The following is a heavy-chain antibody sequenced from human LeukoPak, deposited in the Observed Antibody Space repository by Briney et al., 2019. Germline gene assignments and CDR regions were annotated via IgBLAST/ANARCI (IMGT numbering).Heavy chain of an antibody. Sequence: SETLSLTCTVSGGSISSYYWNWIRQPAGKGLEYIGRMYTSGSTNYNPSLKSRVTMSLDTSKNQFSLKLSSMTAADTAVYYCVGSRYCNGGACYATFDFRGQGTLVTVSS. D-gene: IGHD2-15*01. CDR1: GGSISSYY. CDR3: VGSRYCNGGACYATFDF. J-gene: IGHJ4*02. V-gene: IGHV4-4*07. CDR2: MYTSGST.